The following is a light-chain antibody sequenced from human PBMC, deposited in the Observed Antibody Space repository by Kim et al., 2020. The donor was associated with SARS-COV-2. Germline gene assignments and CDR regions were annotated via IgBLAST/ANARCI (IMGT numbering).Light chain of an antibody. V-gene: IGLV2-14*03. CDR3: SSYTTSNTWV. CDR2: DLT. CDR1: NSDIGGYNY. Sequence: QSALTQPASVSGSPGQWFTISCTATNSDIGGYNYVSWYQQHPGKAPKLLIYDLTKRPSGVSDRFSGSKSGNTASLIISGLQADDEADYYCSSYTTSNTWVFDLGTKLTVL. J-gene: IGLJ3*02.